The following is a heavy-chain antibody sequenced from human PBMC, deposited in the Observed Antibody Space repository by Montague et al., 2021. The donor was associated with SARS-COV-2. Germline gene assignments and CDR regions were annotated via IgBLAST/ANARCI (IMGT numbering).Heavy chain of an antibody. J-gene: IGHJ4*02. CDR1: GGSFSGYY. Sequence: SETLSLTCAVYGGSFSGYYWSWIRQPPGKGLEWIGEINHSGSTNYNPSLKSRVTISVDTYKNQYSLKLSSVTAADTAVYDCASGYKLRFWEWSSRQSTFDYWGQGTLVTVSS. V-gene: IGHV4-34*01. CDR2: INHSGST. CDR3: ASGYKLRFWEWSSRQSTFDY. D-gene: IGHD3-3*01.